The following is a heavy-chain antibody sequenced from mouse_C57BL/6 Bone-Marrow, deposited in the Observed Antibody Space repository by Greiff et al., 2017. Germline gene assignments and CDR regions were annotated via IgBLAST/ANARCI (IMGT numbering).Heavy chain of an antibody. J-gene: IGHJ3*02. Sequence: EVQLVESGGDLVKPGGSLKLSCAASGFTFSSYGMSWVRQTPDKRLEWVATISSGGSYTYYPDSVKGRFTISRDNAKNTLYLQMSSLKSEDTAMYYCARKGLWGQGTLVTVSA. CDR2: ISSGGSYT. D-gene: IGHD3-3*01. CDR1: GFTFSSYG. CDR3: ARKGL. V-gene: IGHV5-6*01.